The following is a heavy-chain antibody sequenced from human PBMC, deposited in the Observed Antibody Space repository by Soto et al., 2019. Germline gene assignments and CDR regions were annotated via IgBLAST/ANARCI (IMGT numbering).Heavy chain of an antibody. D-gene: IGHD1-26*01. CDR3: ARDPIGPGIFDY. Sequence: GGSLRLSCVASGFTFSSYGMHWVRQAPGKGLEWVAVIWYDASNKYYADSVKGRFAISRDNTKNTMYLQMNSLRAEDTAVYYCARDPIGPGIFDYWGQGTLVTVSS. V-gene: IGHV3-33*01. CDR2: IWYDASNK. CDR1: GFTFSSYG. J-gene: IGHJ4*02.